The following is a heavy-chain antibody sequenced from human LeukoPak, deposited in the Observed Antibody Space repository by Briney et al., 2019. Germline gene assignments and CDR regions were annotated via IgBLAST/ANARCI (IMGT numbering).Heavy chain of an antibody. V-gene: IGHV3-23*01. CDR3: AKVGGIVDY. CDR1: GFTFSIYA. Sequence: GGSLRLSCAASGFTFSIYAMSWVRQAPGKGVEWVSAISGSGGSTYYADSVKGRFTISRDNSKNTLYLQMNSLRPEDTAVYCCAKVGGIVDYWGQGTLVTVPS. J-gene: IGHJ4*02. CDR2: ISGSGGST. D-gene: IGHD2-15*01.